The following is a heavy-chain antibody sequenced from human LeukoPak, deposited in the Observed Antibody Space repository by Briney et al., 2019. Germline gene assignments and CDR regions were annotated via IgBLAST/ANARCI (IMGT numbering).Heavy chain of an antibody. J-gene: IGHJ6*03. V-gene: IGHV3-48*04. CDR2: ITSSSNMI. CDR3: ARVDYCGSTSCYRTNYMDV. CDR1: GFTFSYYS. Sequence: GALRLSCAASGFTFSYYSMNWVRLAPGKGLDWVSYITSSSNMIYYADSVKGRFTISRDNAKNSLYLQMNSLRAEDTAVYYCARVDYCGSTSCYRTNYMDVWGRGTTVTVSS. D-gene: IGHD2-2*01.